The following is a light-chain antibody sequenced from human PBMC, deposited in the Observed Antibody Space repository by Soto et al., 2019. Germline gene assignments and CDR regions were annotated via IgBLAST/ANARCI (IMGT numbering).Light chain of an antibody. CDR2: EAS. Sequence: EIVLTQSPANLSLSPGERATLSCRASQSVNTYLAWYQQKPGQAPRLLIYEASNRATGIPARFSGSGSGTDFTLTISSLEPEDFAVYYCQQRSNWPPWTFGQGTKVEIK. V-gene: IGKV3-11*01. CDR3: QQRSNWPPWT. CDR1: QSVNTY. J-gene: IGKJ1*01.